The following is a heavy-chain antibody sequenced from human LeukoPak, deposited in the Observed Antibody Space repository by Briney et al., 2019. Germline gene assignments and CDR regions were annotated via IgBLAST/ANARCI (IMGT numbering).Heavy chain of an antibody. J-gene: IGHJ4*02. V-gene: IGHV3-9*01. CDR2: ISWSSGSI. CDR3: AKDKQGGDYYDSSGSFDY. Sequence: GGSLRLSCVSSGFSFSNYAMSWVRQAPGKGLEWVSGISWSSGSIGYADSVKGRFTISRDNAKNSLYLQMNSLRAEDTALYYCAKDKQGGDYYDSSGSFDYWGQGTLVTVSS. CDR1: GFSFSNYA. D-gene: IGHD3-22*01.